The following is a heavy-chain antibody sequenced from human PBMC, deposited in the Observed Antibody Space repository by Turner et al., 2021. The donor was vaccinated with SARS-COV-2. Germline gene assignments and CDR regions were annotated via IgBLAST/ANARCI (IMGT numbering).Heavy chain of an antibody. J-gene: IGHJ3*02. CDR3: ARVAFDISPDAFDI. Sequence: QVQLVQSGAELKKPGASVQVSCTTSGYTFTDYYIHWVRQAPGQGLEWIGWISPNSGGTHYARKCQGWVTMTRDTSVSVVYLELSRLKSDDTAVYYCARVAFDISPDAFDIWGQGTMVTVSS. CDR1: GYTFTDYY. D-gene: IGHD3-22*01. V-gene: IGHV1-2*04. CDR2: ISPNSGGT.